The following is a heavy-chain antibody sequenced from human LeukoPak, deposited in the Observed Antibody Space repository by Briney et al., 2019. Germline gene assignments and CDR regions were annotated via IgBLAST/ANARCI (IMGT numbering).Heavy chain of an antibody. CDR1: GFTFSGSA. V-gene: IGHV3-73*01. Sequence: GGSLRLSRAASGFTFSGSAMHWVRQTSGKGLEWVGRIRSKGNTYATAYAASVKGRFTISRDDLKSTAYLQMNSLKTEDTAVYYCTCNYYDSSGHNEDAFDIWGQGTMVTVSS. CDR3: TCNYYDSSGHNEDAFDI. D-gene: IGHD3-22*01. CDR2: IRSKGNTYAT. J-gene: IGHJ3*02.